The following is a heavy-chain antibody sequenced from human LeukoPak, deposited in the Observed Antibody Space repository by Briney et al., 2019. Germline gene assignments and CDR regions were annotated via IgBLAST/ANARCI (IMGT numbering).Heavy chain of an antibody. CDR2: IYTSGST. V-gene: IGHV4-61*02. Sequence: SQTLSLTCTVSGGSISSGSYYWSWIRQPAGKGLEWIGRIYTSGSTNYNPSLKSRVTISVDTSKNQFSLKLSSVTAADTAVYYCARDLYWGGGCSPPPASNYGMDVWAKGPRSPSP. CDR3: ARDLYWGGGCSPPPASNYGMDV. CDR1: GGSISSGSYY. D-gene: IGHD2-21*02. J-gene: IGHJ6*02.